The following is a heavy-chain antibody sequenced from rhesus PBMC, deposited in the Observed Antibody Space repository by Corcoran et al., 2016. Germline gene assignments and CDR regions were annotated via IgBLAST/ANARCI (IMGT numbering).Heavy chain of an antibody. CDR3: ARSGYCSGIYCYAYFEF. CDR2: ISGSSGST. D-gene: IGHD2-27*01. CDR1: GGSVSSSNW. J-gene: IGHJ1*01. V-gene: IGHV4-65*01. Sequence: QVQLQESGPGLVKPSETLSLTCAVSGGSVSSSNWWSWIRQPPGKGLEWIGYISGSSGSTYYNPSLKSRVTSSTDTSKNQFALKLSSVTAADTAVYYCARSGYCSGIYCYAYFEFWGQGALVTVSS.